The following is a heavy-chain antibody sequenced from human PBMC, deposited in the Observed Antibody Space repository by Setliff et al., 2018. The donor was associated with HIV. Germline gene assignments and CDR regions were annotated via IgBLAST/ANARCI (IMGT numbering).Heavy chain of an antibody. CDR3: AREVAAAGTHPGGSDY. J-gene: IGHJ4*02. D-gene: IGHD6-13*01. CDR2: INPSGGST. CDR1: GYTFTSYY. V-gene: IGHV1-46*01. Sequence: SVKVSCKASGYTFTSYYMHWVRQAPGQGLEWMGIINPSGGSTSYAQKFQGRVTMTRDTSTSTVYMELSSLRSEDTAVYYCAREVAAAGTHPGGSDYWGQGTLVTVPQ.